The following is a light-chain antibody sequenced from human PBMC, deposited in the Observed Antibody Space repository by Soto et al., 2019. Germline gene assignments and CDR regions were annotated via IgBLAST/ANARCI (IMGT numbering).Light chain of an antibody. CDR1: SSDFGSLNL. V-gene: IGLV2-23*01. J-gene: IGLJ2*01. Sequence: QSALTQPASVSGSPGQSITTSCTGTSSDFGSLNLVSWYQQHPGKAPQLMIYEDTKRPSGVSNRFSGSKSGNTASLTISGLQAEDEADYYCCSYAGTGSSSVVFGGGTKLTVL. CDR2: EDT. CDR3: CSYAGTGSSSVV.